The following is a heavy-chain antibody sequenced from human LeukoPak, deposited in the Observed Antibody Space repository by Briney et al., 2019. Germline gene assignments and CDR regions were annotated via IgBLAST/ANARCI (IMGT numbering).Heavy chain of an antibody. J-gene: IGHJ4*02. D-gene: IGHD2-2*01. CDR1: GFTLSSYA. CDR2: ISGSGGST. CDR3: AKVCTSCFNGDYFDY. Sequence: GGSLRLSCAASGFTLSSYAMSWVRQAPGKGLEWVSAISGSGGSTYYADSVKGRFTISRDNSKNTLYLQMNSLRAEDTAVYYCAKVCTSCFNGDYFDYWGQGTLVTVSS. V-gene: IGHV3-23*01.